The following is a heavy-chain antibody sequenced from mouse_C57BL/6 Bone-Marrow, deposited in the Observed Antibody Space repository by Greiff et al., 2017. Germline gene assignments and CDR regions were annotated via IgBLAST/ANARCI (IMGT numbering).Heavy chain of an antibody. CDR3: ASDYGSSPFAY. CDR2: IDPSDSYT. Sequence: VQLQQPGAELAMPGASVKLSCKASGYTFTSYWMHWVKQRPGQGLEWIGEIDPSDSYTNYNQKFKGKSTLTVDKSSLTDYMQLNGLTTEDSAVDYCASDYGSSPFAYWGQGTLVTVSA. D-gene: IGHD1-1*01. V-gene: IGHV1-69*01. J-gene: IGHJ3*01. CDR1: GYTFTSYW.